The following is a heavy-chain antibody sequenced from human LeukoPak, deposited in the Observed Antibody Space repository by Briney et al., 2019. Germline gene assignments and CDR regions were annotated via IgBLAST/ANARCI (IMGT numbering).Heavy chain of an antibody. D-gene: IGHD3-9*01. Sequence: GESLKISCAASGFTFSSYGMHWVRQAPGKGLEWVANIKQDGREKYYVDSVKGRFTISRDNAKKSLYLQMNSLRAEDTAVYYCARVEDYDILTGFDYWGQGTLVTVSS. V-gene: IGHV3-7*01. J-gene: IGHJ4*02. CDR3: ARVEDYDILTGFDY. CDR2: IKQDGREK. CDR1: GFTFSSYG.